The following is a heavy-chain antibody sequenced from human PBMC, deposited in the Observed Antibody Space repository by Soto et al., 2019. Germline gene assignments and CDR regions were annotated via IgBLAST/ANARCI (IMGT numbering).Heavy chain of an antibody. V-gene: IGHV2-26*01. CDR1: GFSLSNARMG. CDR3: ARISNLDIVLVPATPLWPPGMDV. Sequence: GSGPTLVNPTETLTLTCTVSGFSLSNARMGVSWIRQPPGKALEWLAHIFSNDEKSYSTSLKSRLTISKDTSKSQVVLTMTNMDPVDTATYYCARISNLDIVLVPATPLWPPGMDVWGQGTTVTVSS. CDR2: IFSNDEK. D-gene: IGHD2-2*01. J-gene: IGHJ6*02.